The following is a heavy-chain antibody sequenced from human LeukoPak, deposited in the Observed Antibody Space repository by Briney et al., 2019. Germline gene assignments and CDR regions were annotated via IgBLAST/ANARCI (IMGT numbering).Heavy chain of an antibody. CDR3: AKVRWGSDNALDS. J-gene: IGHJ4*02. Sequence: PGGSLRLSCAGSGFTFSTYTMNWVRQAPGKGLEWVSSISSSGSYIYYADSAKGRFAISRDNSMNTLYLQMNSLTAEDTAVYYCAKVRWGSDNALDSWGQRTLVTGSS. V-gene: IGHV3-21*01. D-gene: IGHD3-16*01. CDR2: ISSSGSYI. CDR1: GFTFSTYT.